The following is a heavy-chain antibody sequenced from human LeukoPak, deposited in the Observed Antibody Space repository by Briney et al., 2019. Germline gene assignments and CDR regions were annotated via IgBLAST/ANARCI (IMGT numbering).Heavy chain of an antibody. Sequence: GGSLRLSCAASAFTFSSYAMSWVRQAPGKGLEWVSAISGSGGNTYYADSVKGRFTISRENAKNSLYLQMNSLRAGDTAVYYCARAVGLCSSTSCPDYYGMDVWGQGTTVTVSS. V-gene: IGHV3-23*01. CDR3: ARAVGLCSSTSCPDYYGMDV. D-gene: IGHD2-2*01. J-gene: IGHJ6*02. CDR1: AFTFSSYA. CDR2: ISGSGGNT.